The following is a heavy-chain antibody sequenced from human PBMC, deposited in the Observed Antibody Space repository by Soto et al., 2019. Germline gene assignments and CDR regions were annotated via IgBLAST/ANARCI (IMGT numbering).Heavy chain of an antibody. Sequence: QVQLVQSGAEVKKPGSSVKVSCKASGGTFSSYSISWVRQAPGQGLEWMGGIIPIFGTANYAQKFQGRVTITADESTSTAYMDLNSLRSEDTAVYYCGREGYGDYGKPFDYWGQGTLVTVSS. D-gene: IGHD4-17*01. CDR3: GREGYGDYGKPFDY. CDR1: GGTFSSYS. V-gene: IGHV1-69*01. J-gene: IGHJ4*02. CDR2: IIPIFGTA.